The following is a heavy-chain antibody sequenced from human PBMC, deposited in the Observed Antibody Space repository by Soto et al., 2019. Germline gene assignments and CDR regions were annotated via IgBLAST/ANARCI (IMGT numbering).Heavy chain of an antibody. CDR1: GYTFTSYY. D-gene: IGHD3-9*01. Sequence: ASVKVSCKASGYTFTSYYMHWVRQAPGQGLEWMGIINPSGGSTSYAQKFQGRVTMTRDTSTSTVYMELSSLRSEDTAVYYCARDGYFYWLPSGDAFDIWGQGTMVTVSS. CDR2: INPSGGST. J-gene: IGHJ3*02. CDR3: ARDGYFYWLPSGDAFDI. V-gene: IGHV1-46*03.